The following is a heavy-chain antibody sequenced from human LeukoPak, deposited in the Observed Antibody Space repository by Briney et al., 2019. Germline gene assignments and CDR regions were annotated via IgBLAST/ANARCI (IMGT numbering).Heavy chain of an antibody. Sequence: PSETLSLTCTVSGGSISSSSYYWGWIRQPPGKGLEWIGSIYYSGSTYYNPSLTSRATISVDTSKNQFSLKLSSVTAADTAVYYCATPGTGTTGGWFDPWGQETLVTVSS. D-gene: IGHD1-1*01. CDR1: GGSISSSSYY. J-gene: IGHJ5*02. V-gene: IGHV4-39*01. CDR2: IYYSGST. CDR3: ATPGTGTTGGWFDP.